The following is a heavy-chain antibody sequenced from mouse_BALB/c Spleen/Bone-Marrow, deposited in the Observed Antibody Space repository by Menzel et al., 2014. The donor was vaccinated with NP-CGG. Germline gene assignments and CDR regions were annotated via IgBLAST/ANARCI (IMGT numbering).Heavy chain of an antibody. CDR2: IDLPKGNI. CDR1: GSNIKDTY. V-gene: IGHV14-3*02. CDR3: ARSEYYAMDY. J-gene: IGHJ4*01. Sequence: EGQLQQFGAEFVKPGAPFKLSCTPLGSNIKDTYMHWVKQRPEQGLEWMGRIDLPKGNIKYDPKFQGKATITADTSFSTASLQLSSMASEDTAIYYCARSEYYAMDYWGQGTSVTVSS.